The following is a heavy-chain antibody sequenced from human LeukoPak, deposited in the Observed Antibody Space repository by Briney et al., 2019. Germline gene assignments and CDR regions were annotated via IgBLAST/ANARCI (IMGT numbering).Heavy chain of an antibody. J-gene: IGHJ4*02. V-gene: IGHV4-4*07. CDR1: GGSISSYY. Sequence: SETLSLTCTVSGGSISSYYWSWIRQPAGNGLEWIGRIYTSGSTNYNPSLQSRVTMSVDTSKNQFSLKLSSVTAADTAVYYCAREGAYYYDSSGYYYWGQGTLVTVSS. D-gene: IGHD3-22*01. CDR3: AREGAYYYDSSGYYY. CDR2: IYTSGST.